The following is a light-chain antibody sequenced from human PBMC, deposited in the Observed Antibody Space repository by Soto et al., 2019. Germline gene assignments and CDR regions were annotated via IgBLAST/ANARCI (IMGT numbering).Light chain of an antibody. V-gene: IGKV3-20*01. J-gene: IGKJ1*01. CDR2: GGS. CDR1: QSVSSSS. CDR3: QQYGSSPST. Sequence: EIVLTQFPGTLSLSPGERATLSCRASQSVSSSSLAWYQQKPGQAPRLLIYGGSSRATGIPDRFSGSGSGTDFTLTISRLEPEDFAVYSCQQYGSSPSTIGQGTKVDIK.